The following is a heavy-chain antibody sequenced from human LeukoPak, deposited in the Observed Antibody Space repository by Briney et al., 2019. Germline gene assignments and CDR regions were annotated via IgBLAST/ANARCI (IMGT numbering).Heavy chain of an antibody. CDR1: AFGFTGYG. V-gene: IGHV3-33*01. Sequence: PGGSLRLSCAASAFGFTGYGMHWVRQAPGKGLEWLAVIWSDGSTQYYADSVKGRFTISRDNSKNTLYLQMNSLRAEDTAVYYCARDSTSRECDLWGRGTLVTVSS. J-gene: IGHJ2*01. CDR2: IWSDGSTQ. CDR3: ARDSTSRECDL. D-gene: IGHD6-6*01.